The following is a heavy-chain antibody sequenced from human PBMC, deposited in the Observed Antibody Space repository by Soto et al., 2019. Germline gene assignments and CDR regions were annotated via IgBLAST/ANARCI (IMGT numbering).Heavy chain of an antibody. CDR3: ASRSDSSGYDSSY. J-gene: IGHJ4*02. CDR1: GFTFSSYS. Sequence: PWGSLRLSCAASGFTFSSYSMNWVRQAPGKGLEWVSSISSSSYIYYADSVKGRFTISRDNAKNSLYLQMNRLRAEDTAVYYCASRSDSSGYDSSYWGQGTLVTVS. D-gene: IGHD3-22*01. CDR2: ISSSSYI. V-gene: IGHV3-21*01.